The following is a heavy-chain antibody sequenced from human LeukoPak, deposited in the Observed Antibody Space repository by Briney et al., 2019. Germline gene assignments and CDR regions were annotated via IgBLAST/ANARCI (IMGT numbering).Heavy chain of an antibody. V-gene: IGHV3-11*01. CDR2: ISSSGSTI. CDR1: GFTFSDYY. D-gene: IGHD1-26*01. CDR3: ARVRYSGSYAGLDY. J-gene: IGHJ4*02. Sequence: GGSLGLSCAASGFTFSDYYMSWIRQAPGKGLEWVSYISSSGSTIYYADSVKGRFTISRDNAKNSLYLQMNSLRAEDTAVYYCARVRYSGSYAGLDYWGQGTLVTVSS.